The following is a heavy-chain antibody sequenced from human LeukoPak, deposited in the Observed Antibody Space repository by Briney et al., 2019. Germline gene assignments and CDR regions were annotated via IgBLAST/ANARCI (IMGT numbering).Heavy chain of an antibody. CDR2: IYYSGST. CDR3: ARERGTLAVAGDAVDI. Sequence: PPETLSLTCTVSGDSISSSSSYWGWIRQPPGEGLEWIGYIYYSGSTNYNPSLKSRVTISVDTSKNQFSLKLSSVTAADTAVYYCARERGTLAVAGDAVDIWGQGTMVTVSS. D-gene: IGHD6-19*01. V-gene: IGHV4-61*01. CDR1: GDSISSSSSY. J-gene: IGHJ3*02.